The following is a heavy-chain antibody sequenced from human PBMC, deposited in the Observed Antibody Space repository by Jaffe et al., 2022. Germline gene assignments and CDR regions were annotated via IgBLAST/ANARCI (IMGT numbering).Heavy chain of an antibody. V-gene: IGHV1-2*06. D-gene: IGHD6-6*01. CDR2: INPNSGGT. CDR1: GYTFTGYY. Sequence: QVQLVQSGAEVKKPGASVKVSCKASGYTFTGYYMHWVRQAPGQGLEWMGRINPNSGGTNYAQKFQGRVTMTRDTSISTAYMELSRLRSDDTAVYYCARALKMRGGIAAREDAFDIWGQGTMVTVSS. J-gene: IGHJ3*02. CDR3: ARALKMRGGIAAREDAFDI.